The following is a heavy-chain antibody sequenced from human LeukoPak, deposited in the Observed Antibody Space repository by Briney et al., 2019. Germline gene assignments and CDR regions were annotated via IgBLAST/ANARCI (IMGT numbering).Heavy chain of an antibody. V-gene: IGHV1-2*02. J-gene: IGHJ6*02. D-gene: IGHD5-18*01. Sequence: GASVTDSCKASGSTFTSYGINWARQAPGQGLEWMGWINPNSGGTKYAQTFKGRVTMTRDTSISTAYMELSSLRSDDTAVYYCARVGDTYGFYYYVLDGWGQGTTVTVS. CDR1: GSTFTSYG. CDR3: ARVGDTYGFYYYVLDG. CDR2: INPNSGGT.